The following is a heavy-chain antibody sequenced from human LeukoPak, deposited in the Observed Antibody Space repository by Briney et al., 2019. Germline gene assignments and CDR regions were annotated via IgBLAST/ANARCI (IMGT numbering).Heavy chain of an antibody. CDR3: ASSAARLRGHGMDV. CDR1: GGSFSGYY. D-gene: IGHD4-17*01. J-gene: IGHJ6*02. CDR2: INHSGST. V-gene: IGHV4-34*01. Sequence: SETLSLTCAVYGGSFSGYYWSWIRQPPGKGLEWIGEINHSGSTNYNPSLKSRVTKSVDTSKNQFSLKLSSVTAADTAVYYCASSAARLRGHGMDVWGQGTTVTVSS.